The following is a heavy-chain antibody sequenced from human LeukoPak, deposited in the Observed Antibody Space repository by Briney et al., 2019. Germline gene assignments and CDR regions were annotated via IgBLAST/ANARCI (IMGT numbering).Heavy chain of an antibody. D-gene: IGHD1-26*01. J-gene: IGHJ6*03. CDR2: ISAYNGNT. CDR1: GYTFTSYG. V-gene: IGHV1-18*03. Sequence: ASVNVSCKASGYTFTSYGISWVRQAPGQGLEWMGWISAYNGNTNYAQKLQGRVTMTTDTSTSTAYMEMRSLRSDDMAVYYCARLRQGSGRIRGYYYYMDVWGKGTTVTVSS. CDR3: ARLRQGSGRIRGYYYYMDV.